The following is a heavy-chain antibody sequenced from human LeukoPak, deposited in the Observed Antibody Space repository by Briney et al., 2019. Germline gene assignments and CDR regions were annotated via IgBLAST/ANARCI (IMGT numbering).Heavy chain of an antibody. CDR3: ARHVYCTNGICSDY. D-gene: IGHD2-8*01. J-gene: IGHJ4*02. CDR1: GASISSYY. V-gene: IGHV4-59*08. CDR2: VSDSGST. Sequence: SETLSLTCTVSGASISSYYWSWIRQPPGKGLEWIGYVSDSGSTNYNPSLKSRVTISVDTSKNEFSLKLSSVTAADTAVYYCARHVYCTNGICSDYWGQGTLVTVSS.